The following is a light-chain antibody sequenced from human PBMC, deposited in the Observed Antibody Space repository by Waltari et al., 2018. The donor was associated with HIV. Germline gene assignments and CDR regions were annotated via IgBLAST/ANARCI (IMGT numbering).Light chain of an antibody. CDR3: QQYVTSPIT. V-gene: IGKV3-20*01. J-gene: IGKJ5*01. CDR1: HSLSNNY. CDR2: DAS. Sequence: ENVLTQSPGTLSLSPGERATLSCRASHSLSNNYLAWYQKKPGQAPRLLIYDASSRATGIPDRFSGSGSGTDFTLTISRLEPEDFAVYYCQQYVTSPITFGQGTRLDIK.